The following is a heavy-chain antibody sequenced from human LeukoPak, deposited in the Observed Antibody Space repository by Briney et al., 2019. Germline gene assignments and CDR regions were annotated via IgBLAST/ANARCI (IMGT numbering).Heavy chain of an antibody. Sequence: GGSLRLSCAASGFTFSSYSMNWVRQAPGKGLEWVSYISSGSSTIYYADSVKGRFTISRDNAKNSLCLQMNSLKTEDTAVYYCTRYYAILTGSNAFDIWGQGTMVTVSS. CDR1: GFTFSSYS. V-gene: IGHV3-48*01. CDR2: ISSGSSTI. J-gene: IGHJ3*02. D-gene: IGHD3-9*01. CDR3: TRYYAILTGSNAFDI.